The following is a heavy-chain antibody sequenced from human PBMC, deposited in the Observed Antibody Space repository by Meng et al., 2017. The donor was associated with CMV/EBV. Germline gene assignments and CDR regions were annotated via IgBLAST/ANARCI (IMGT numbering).Heavy chain of an antibody. V-gene: IGHV4-59*01. CDR2: IYYSGST. J-gene: IGHJ5*02. D-gene: IGHD3-16*02. Sequence: SETLSLTCTVSGGSISSYYWSWIRQPPGKGLEWIGYIYYSGSTNYNPSLKSRVTISVDTSKYQFSLKLSSVTAADTAVYYCARVYRNWFDPWGQGTLVTVSS. CDR3: ARVYRNWFDP. CDR1: GGSISSYY.